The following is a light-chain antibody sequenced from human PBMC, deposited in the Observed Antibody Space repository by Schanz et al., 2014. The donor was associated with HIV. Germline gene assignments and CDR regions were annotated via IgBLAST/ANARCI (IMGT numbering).Light chain of an antibody. CDR1: RSNIGAGYD. V-gene: IGLV1-40*01. CDR2: ANT. J-gene: IGLJ2*01. Sequence: QSVLTQPPSVSGAPGQRVTISCTGSRSNIGAGYDVHWYQQLPGAAPKLLIYANTNRPSGVPDRFSGSKSGTSVSLAITDLQAEDEADYYCAAWDDSLNGRIFGGGTKLTVL. CDR3: AAWDDSLNGRI.